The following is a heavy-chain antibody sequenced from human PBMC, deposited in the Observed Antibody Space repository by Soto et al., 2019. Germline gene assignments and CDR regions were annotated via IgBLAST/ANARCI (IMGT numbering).Heavy chain of an antibody. CDR3: ARRVAEHTGPYYFDS. Sequence: QPGGSLRLSCAASGFTFSSYWMHWVRQAPGKGLVWVSRINSDGRSTSYADSVKGRFTISRDNAKNTLYLQMNGLRAEDTAVYYCARRVAEHTGPYYFDSWGQGTLVTVSS. CDR2: INSDGRST. V-gene: IGHV3-74*01. CDR1: GFTFSSYW. J-gene: IGHJ4*02. D-gene: IGHD2-15*01.